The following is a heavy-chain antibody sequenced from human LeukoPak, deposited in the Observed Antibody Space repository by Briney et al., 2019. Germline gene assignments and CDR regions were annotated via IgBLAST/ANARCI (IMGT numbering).Heavy chain of an antibody. D-gene: IGHD5-12*01. Sequence: PGGSLRLSCAASGFTFSSYAMSWVRQAPGKGPEWVSGISGSGGSTSYADSVKGRFTISRDNSKNTLYLQMTSLRAEDTALYYCAKHIVTTNYYYGMDVWGQGTTVTVSS. CDR1: GFTFSSYA. J-gene: IGHJ6*02. CDR2: ISGSGGST. CDR3: AKHIVTTNYYYGMDV. V-gene: IGHV3-23*01.